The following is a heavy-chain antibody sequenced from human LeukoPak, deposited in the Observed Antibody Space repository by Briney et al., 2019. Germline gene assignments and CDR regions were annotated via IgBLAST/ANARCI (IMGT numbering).Heavy chain of an antibody. D-gene: IGHD6-13*01. J-gene: IGHJ4*02. Sequence: PGGSLRLSCAASGFTFSDYYMSWIRQATGKGLEWVSYISSSGSTIYYADSVKGRFTISRDNAKNSLYLQMNSLRAEDTAVYYCARGYSSSWYYPIDYWGQGTLVTVSS. CDR1: GFTFSDYY. V-gene: IGHV3-11*01. CDR2: ISSSGSTI. CDR3: ARGYSSSWYYPIDY.